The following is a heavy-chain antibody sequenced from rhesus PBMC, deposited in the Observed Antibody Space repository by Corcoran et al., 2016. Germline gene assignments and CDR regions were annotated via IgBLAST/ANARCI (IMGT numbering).Heavy chain of an antibody. D-gene: IGHD3-34*01. CDR3: ARGGVYHYWYFDL. Sequence: QLQLQESGPGLVKPSETLSVTCAVSGGSISSSYWSWIRQAPGKGLEWIGYIYGSGSTTNYNPSLKSRVTLSLDTSKNQLSLKLSSVTTADTAVYYCARGGVYHYWYFDLWGPGTPITISS. V-gene: IGHV4-169*01. CDR2: IYGSGSTT. CDR1: GGSISSSY. J-gene: IGHJ2*01.